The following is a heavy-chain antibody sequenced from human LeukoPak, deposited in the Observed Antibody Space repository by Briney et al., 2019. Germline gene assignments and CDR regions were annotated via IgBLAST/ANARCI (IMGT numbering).Heavy chain of an antibody. J-gene: IGHJ4*02. Sequence: SETLCLTCTVSGDSMTNYHWTWIRQPPGKELEWIGSISYSGTTNYNPSLKSRVTMSVDTSKSQFSLKLNSVTAADTAFYYRARSGLVRGVSTWGQGTLVTVSS. D-gene: IGHD3-10*01. CDR2: ISYSGTT. V-gene: IGHV4-59*01. CDR1: GDSMTNYH. CDR3: ARSGLVRGVST.